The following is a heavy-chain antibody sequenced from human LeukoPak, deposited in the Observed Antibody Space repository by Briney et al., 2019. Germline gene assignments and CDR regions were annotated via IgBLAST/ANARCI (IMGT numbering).Heavy chain of an antibody. CDR2: ISSSSGTM. Sequence: GGSLRRSCAASGFTFSSYSLNWVRQAPGKGLEWVSYISSSSGTMYYADSVKGRFTISRDSAKNSLYLQMNSLRVDDTAVYYCARDDVGYFDYWGQGTLVTVSS. V-gene: IGHV3-48*01. CDR1: GFTFSSYS. D-gene: IGHD1-26*01. J-gene: IGHJ4*02. CDR3: ARDDVGYFDY.